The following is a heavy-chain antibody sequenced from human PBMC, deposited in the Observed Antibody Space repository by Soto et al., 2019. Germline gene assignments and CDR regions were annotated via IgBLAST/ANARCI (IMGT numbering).Heavy chain of an antibody. CDR3: AKIYFFDS. V-gene: IGHV3-23*01. CDR1: GFTFSSYA. J-gene: IGHJ4*02. Sequence: EVQLLESGGGLVQPGESLRLSCAASGFTFSSYAMSWARQAPGKGLEWVSSIGVSSDAYYADSVKGRFTISRDNSRNTLYLQMNSLRAEDTALYYCAKIYFFDSWGQGTLVTVSS. CDR2: IGVSSDA.